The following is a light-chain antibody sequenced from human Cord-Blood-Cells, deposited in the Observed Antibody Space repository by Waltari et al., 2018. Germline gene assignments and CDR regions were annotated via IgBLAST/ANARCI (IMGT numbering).Light chain of an antibody. CDR2: RNN. V-gene: IGLV1-47*01. CDR1: SSNIGSNY. CDR3: AAWDDSLSGSAV. Sequence: QSVLTQPPSASGTPGQRVTISCSGSSSNIGSNYVSWYQQLPGTAPKLLIYRNNQRPSGVPDRFSGSKSGTSASLAISGLRSEDEADYYCAAWDDSLSGSAVFGGGTQLTVL. J-gene: IGLJ7*01.